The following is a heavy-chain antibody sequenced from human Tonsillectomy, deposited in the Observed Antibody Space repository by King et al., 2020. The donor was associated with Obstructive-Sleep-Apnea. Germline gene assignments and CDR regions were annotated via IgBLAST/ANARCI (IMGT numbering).Heavy chain of an antibody. CDR2: ISSSSSYI. CDR3: AREGGIAAAGTWSWFDP. CDR1: GFTFSSYS. Sequence: VQLVESGGGLVKPGGSLRLSCAASGFTFSSYSMNWVRQAPGKGLEWVSSISSSSSYIYYADSVKGRFTISRDNAKNSLYLQMNSLRAEDTAVYYCAREGGIAAAGTWSWFDPWGQGTLVTVSS. V-gene: IGHV3-21*01. D-gene: IGHD6-13*01. J-gene: IGHJ5*02.